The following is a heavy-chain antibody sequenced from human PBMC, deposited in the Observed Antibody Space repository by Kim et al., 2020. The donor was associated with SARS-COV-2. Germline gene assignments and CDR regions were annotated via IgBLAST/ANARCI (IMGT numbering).Heavy chain of an antibody. J-gene: IGHJ4*02. V-gene: IGHV3-23*01. CDR3: AKGEGVPFGGGNVALDY. Sequence: GGSLRLSCAASGFTFSSYAMSWVRQAPEKGLEWVSAISGSGGNTYYADSVKGRFTISRDNAKNTLYLQMNSLRAEDTAVYYWAKGEGVPFGGGNVALDYWGQGTLVTVSS. CDR2: ISGSGGNT. D-gene: IGHD3-10*01. CDR1: GFTFSSYA.